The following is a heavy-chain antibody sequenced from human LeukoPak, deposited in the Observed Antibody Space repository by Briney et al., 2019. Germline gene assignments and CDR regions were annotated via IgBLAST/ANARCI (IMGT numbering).Heavy chain of an antibody. CDR2: ITTYNGKT. D-gene: IGHD3-9*01. CDR1: GYSFTSYG. Sequence: ASVKVSCKASGYSFTSYGITWVRRAPGQGLDWMGWITTYNGKTNYAQNLQTRVTMTTDTSTNTAYMELRSLRSDDTAVYYCARGINYDLLTGYSEGFDFWGQGTPVTVSS. J-gene: IGHJ4*02. CDR3: ARGINYDLLTGYSEGFDF. V-gene: IGHV1-18*01.